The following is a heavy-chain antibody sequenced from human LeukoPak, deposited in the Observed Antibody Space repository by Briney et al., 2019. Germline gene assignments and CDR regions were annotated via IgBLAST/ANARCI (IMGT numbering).Heavy chain of an antibody. CDR3: ARRRDLYSGSYYPFDY. V-gene: IGHV5-51*01. CDR2: IYPGDSDA. Sequence: GESLKISCKGSGYSFTSYWIGWVRQMPGKGLEWMGIIYPGDSDARYSPSFQGQVAISADKSISTAYLQWSSLKASDTAMYYCARRRDLYSGSYYPFDYWGQGTLVTVSS. J-gene: IGHJ4*02. D-gene: IGHD1-26*01. CDR1: GYSFTSYW.